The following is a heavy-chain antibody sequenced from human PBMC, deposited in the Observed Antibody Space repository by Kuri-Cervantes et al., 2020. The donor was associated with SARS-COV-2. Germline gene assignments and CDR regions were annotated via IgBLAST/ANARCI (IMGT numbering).Heavy chain of an antibody. V-gene: IGHV4-30-2*01. D-gene: IGHD1-26*01. J-gene: IGHJ4*02. CDR3: ARSDGRGREEGKFDY. CDR1: GGSISSGGYY. CDR2: IYHSGST. Sequence: SETLSLTCTVSGGSISSGGYYWSWIRQPPGKGLEWTGYIYHSGSTYYNPSLKSRVTISVDRSKNQFSLKLSSVTAADTAVYYCARSDGRGREEGKFDYWGQGTLVTVSS.